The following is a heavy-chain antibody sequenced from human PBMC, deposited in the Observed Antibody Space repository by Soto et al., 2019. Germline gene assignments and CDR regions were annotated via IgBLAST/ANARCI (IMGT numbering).Heavy chain of an antibody. CDR3: ARRYGKNAFDI. J-gene: IGHJ3*02. CDR2: IYYSGST. V-gene: IGHV4-59*01. D-gene: IGHD5-18*01. CDR1: GGSISSYC. Sequence: QVQLQVSGPGLVKPSETLSLTCTVSGGSISSYCWSWIRQPPGKGLEWIGYIYYSGSTNYNPSLKSRVTIAVDTSKNPFSLKLSSVTAADTAVYYCARRYGKNAFDIWGQGTMVTVSS.